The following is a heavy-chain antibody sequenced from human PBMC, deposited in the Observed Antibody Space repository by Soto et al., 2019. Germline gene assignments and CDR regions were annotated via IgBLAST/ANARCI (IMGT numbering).Heavy chain of an antibody. CDR3: AKDPSGYGDYAY. D-gene: IGHD4-17*01. CDR2: ISYDGSNK. Sequence: QVQLVESGGGVVQPGRSLRLSCAASGFTFSSYGMHWVRQAPGKGLEWVAVISYDGSNKYYADSVKGRFTISRDNSKNTLYLQMNSLRAEDTAVYYCAKDPSGYGDYAYWGPGTLVNVSS. CDR1: GFTFSSYG. V-gene: IGHV3-30*18. J-gene: IGHJ4*02.